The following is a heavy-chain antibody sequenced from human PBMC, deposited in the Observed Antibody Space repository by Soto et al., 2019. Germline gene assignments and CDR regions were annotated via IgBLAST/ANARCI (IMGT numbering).Heavy chain of an antibody. D-gene: IGHD3-10*01. CDR2: INPKTGAT. V-gene: IGHV1-2*04. CDR1: GYTFTDYY. J-gene: IGHJ4*02. Sequence: QVQLVQSGAEVKEPGASVKVSCKASGYTFTDYYMHWVRQAPGQGLEWMGWINPKTGATNYAQKFHGWDIMNXXTXIXXAYMDLRRLRSDDTAVYYCARGTTYYYGALLDVGDWGQGTLVTVSS. CDR3: ARGTTYYYGALLDVGD.